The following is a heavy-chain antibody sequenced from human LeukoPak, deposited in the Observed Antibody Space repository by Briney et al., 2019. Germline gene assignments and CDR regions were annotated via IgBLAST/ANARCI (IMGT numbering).Heavy chain of an antibody. J-gene: IGHJ4*02. V-gene: IGHV3-23*01. CDR3: AKDIYCTSDRCLTGFDY. CDR1: GFTFSIYA. CDR2: ISGSSGST. D-gene: IGHD2-8*02. Sequence: GGSLRLSCAASGFTFSIYAMSWVRQAPGKRLEWVSGISGSSGSTYYADSVKGRSTVSRDNSKNTLYLQMNTLRAEDTAIYYCAKDIYCTSDRCLTGFDYWGRGTLVTVSS.